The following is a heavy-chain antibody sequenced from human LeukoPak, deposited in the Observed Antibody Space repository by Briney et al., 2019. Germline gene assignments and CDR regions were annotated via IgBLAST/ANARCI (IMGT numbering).Heavy chain of an antibody. J-gene: IGHJ3*02. CDR2: IKQDGSEK. V-gene: IGHV3-7*01. Sequence: PGGSLRLSCAASGFTFSSYWMSWVRQAPGKGLEWVANIKQDGSEKYYVDSVKGRFTISRDNAKNSLYLQMNSLRAEDTAVYYCARVGPMMYSSGWSGPAGAFDIWGQGTMVTVSS. CDR1: GFTFSSYW. CDR3: ARVGPMMYSSGWSGPAGAFDI. D-gene: IGHD6-19*01.